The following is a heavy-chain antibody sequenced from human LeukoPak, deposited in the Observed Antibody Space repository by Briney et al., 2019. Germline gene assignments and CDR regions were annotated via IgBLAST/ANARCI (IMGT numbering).Heavy chain of an antibody. V-gene: IGHV4-34*01. CDR2: INHSGST. CDR1: GGSFSGYY. Sequence: KPSETLSLTCAVYGGSFSGYYWSWIRQPPGKGLEWIGEINHSGSTNYNPSLKSRVTISVDTSKNQFSLKLSSVTAADTAVYYCARAGRYSGYDRGVFDYWGQGTLVTVSS. J-gene: IGHJ4*02. D-gene: IGHD5-12*01. CDR3: ARAGRYSGYDRGVFDY.